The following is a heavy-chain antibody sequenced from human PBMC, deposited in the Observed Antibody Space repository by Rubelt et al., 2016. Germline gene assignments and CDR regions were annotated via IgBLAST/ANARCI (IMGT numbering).Heavy chain of an antibody. V-gene: IGHV4-34*01. CDR2: INHSGST. D-gene: IGHD1-26*01. CDR3: ARDLRGSYAFDY. Sequence: QVQLQQWGAGLLKPSETLSLTCAVYGGSFSGYYWSWIRQPPGKGLEWIGEINHSGSTNYNPSLKSRVTISVDTSKNQFSLKLSSVTAADTAVYYCARDLRGSYAFDYWGQGTLVTVSS. CDR1: GGSFSGYY. J-gene: IGHJ4*02.